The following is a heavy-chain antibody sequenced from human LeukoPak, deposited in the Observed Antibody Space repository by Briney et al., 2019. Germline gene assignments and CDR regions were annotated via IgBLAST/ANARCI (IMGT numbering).Heavy chain of an antibody. J-gene: IGHJ4*02. CDR2: LSATGGSA. D-gene: IGHD1-26*01. V-gene: IGHV3-23*01. CDR1: GFIFDNFG. CDR3: AKDTAPLGATKEFDH. Sequence: GGSLRLSCAASGFIFDNFGMSWVRQAPGKGLGWVSALSATGGSAYYAASAQGRFTTSRDNSKNILYLEMNSLRVDDTAVYCCAKDTAPLGATKEFDHWGQGTLVTVSS.